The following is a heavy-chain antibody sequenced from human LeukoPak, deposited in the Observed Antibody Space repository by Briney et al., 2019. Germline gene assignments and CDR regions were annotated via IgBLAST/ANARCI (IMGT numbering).Heavy chain of an antibody. CDR1: GFTVSSNY. Sequence: GGSLRLSCAASGFTVSSNYMSWVRQAPGKGLVWVSRINSDGRSTTYADSVRGRFTVSRDNAKNTLYLQMNSLKVEDTAMYYCTRVFVGDEYSSSGYWSQGTLVTVSS. CDR3: TRVFVGDEYSSSGY. J-gene: IGHJ4*02. D-gene: IGHD6-13*01. CDR2: INSDGRST. V-gene: IGHV3-74*01.